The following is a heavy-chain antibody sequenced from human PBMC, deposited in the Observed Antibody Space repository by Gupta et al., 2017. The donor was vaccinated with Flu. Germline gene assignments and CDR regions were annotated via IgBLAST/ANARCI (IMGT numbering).Heavy chain of an antibody. CDR1: GGSFSGYY. V-gene: IGHV4-34*01. CDR2: INHSGST. Sequence: QVQLQQWGAGLLKPSETLSLTCAVYGGSFSGYYWSWIRQPPGKGLEWIGEINHSGSTNYNPSLKSRVTISVDTSKNQFSLKLSSVTAADTAVYYCARGDIVVVPAAEKNWFDPWGQGTLVTGSS. CDR3: ARGDIVVVPAAEKNWFDP. D-gene: IGHD2-2*01. J-gene: IGHJ5*02.